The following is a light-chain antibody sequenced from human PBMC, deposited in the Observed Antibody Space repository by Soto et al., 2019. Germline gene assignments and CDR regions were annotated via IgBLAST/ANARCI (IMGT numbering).Light chain of an antibody. CDR3: AAWDDSLPGVV. J-gene: IGLJ2*01. Sequence: QSVLTQPPSASGTPGQMVTISCSGSGSNIGSNTVNWYQQLPGTAPQLLIYGDKRPSGVPDRFSGSKSGTSASLAISGLQSGDEADYYCAAWDDSLPGVVFGGGTKLTVL. CDR2: GD. V-gene: IGLV1-44*01. CDR1: GSNIGSNT.